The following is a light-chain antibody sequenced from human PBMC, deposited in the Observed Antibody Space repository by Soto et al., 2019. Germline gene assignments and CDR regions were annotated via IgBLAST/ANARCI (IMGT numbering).Light chain of an antibody. J-gene: IGLJ2*01. CDR2: DVS. V-gene: IGLV2-14*01. CDR1: NSDVGGYNF. CDR3: SSYTSSSTLVV. Sequence: QSALTQPASVSGSPGQSITISCTGTNSDVGGYNFVSWYQQHPGKAPKLMIYDVSNRPLGVSNRFSGSKSGNTASLTISGLQAEDEADYYCSSYTSSSTLVVFGGGTKVTVL.